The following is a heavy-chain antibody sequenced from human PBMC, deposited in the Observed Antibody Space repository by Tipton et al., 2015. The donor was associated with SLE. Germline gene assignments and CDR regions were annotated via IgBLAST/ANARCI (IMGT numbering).Heavy chain of an antibody. CDR3: AREVYSGSYYYYYGMDV. Sequence: QVQLVQSGAEVKKPGASVKVSCKASGYTFTSYGISWVRQAPGQGLEWMGWISVYNGNTNYTQNLQGRVTMTTDTSTSTAYMELRSLRSDDTAMYYCAREVYSGSYYYYYGMDVWGQGTTVTISS. CDR2: ISVYNGNT. CDR1: GYTFTSYG. J-gene: IGHJ6*02. D-gene: IGHD3-10*01. V-gene: IGHV1-18*01.